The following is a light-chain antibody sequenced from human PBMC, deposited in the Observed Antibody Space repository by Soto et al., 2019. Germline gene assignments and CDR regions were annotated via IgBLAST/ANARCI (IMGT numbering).Light chain of an antibody. CDR2: DVG. V-gene: IGLV2-14*03. J-gene: IGLJ1*01. Sequence: QSVLTQPASVSGSPGQSIAISCTGTSSDVGSYNLVSWYQQHPGKAPKLMIYDVGNRPSGVSDRFSGSKSGNTASLTISGLQAEDEADYYCSSYTGSNTLYVFGTGTKVTVL. CDR1: SSDVGSYNL. CDR3: SSYTGSNTLYV.